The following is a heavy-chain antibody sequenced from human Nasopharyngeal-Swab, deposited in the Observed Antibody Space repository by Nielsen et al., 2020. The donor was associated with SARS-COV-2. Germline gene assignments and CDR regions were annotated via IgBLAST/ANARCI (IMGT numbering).Heavy chain of an antibody. D-gene: IGHD3-10*01. CDR3: ARSLGAEVLAVEHY. J-gene: IGHJ4*02. V-gene: IGHV3-21*01. CDR2: ISSSSRYI. CDR1: GFIFSDYT. Sequence: GESLKISCAASGFIFSDYTINWVRQAPGRGLELGSSISSSSRYIFHADSVRGRFTISRDNAKKSVFLQMDRLRVDDTAVYYCARSLGAEVLAVEHYWGQGTPVTVSS.